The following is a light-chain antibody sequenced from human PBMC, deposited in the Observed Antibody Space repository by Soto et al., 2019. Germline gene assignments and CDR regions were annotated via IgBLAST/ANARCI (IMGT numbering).Light chain of an antibody. V-gene: IGLV2-8*01. CDR3: SSYGGSNTVV. Sequence: QSALTQPPSASGSPGQSVTISCTGSSSDVGGYNYVSWYQQHPGKAPKLLIYEVSKRPSGVPDRLSGSKSGNTASLTVSGLQAEYEAEYYCSSYGGSNTVVFGGGTKLTVL. J-gene: IGLJ2*01. CDR2: EVS. CDR1: SSDVGGYNY.